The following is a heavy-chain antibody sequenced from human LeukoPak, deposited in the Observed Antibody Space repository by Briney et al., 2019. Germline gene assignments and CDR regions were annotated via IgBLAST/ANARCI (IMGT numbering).Heavy chain of an antibody. D-gene: IGHD3-3*01. V-gene: IGHV3-21*01. CDR2: ISSSSSYI. J-gene: IGHJ4*02. CDR1: GFTFSSYS. CDR3: ARVFGFGVVSIDY. Sequence: PGGSLRLSCAASGFTFSSYSMNWVRQAPGKGLEWVSSISSSSSYIYYADSVKGRFTISRDNAKNSLYLQMNGLRAEDTAVYYCARVFGFGVVSIDYWGQGTLVTVSS.